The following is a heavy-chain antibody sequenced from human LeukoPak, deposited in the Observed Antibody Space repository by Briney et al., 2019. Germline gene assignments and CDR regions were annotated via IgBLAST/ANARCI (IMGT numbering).Heavy chain of an antibody. J-gene: IGHJ4*02. Sequence: ASVKVSCTASGYPFIGQYLHWVRRAPGQGLEWMGWINPNNGDTDYAQKFQGRVTMTRDTSISTAYMELSRLTSDDTAVYYCARWHYYDARGYDPRGYFDYWGQGTLVTVSS. CDR1: GYPFIGQY. CDR3: ARWHYYDARGYDPRGYFDY. D-gene: IGHD3-22*01. CDR2: INPNNGDT. V-gene: IGHV1-2*02.